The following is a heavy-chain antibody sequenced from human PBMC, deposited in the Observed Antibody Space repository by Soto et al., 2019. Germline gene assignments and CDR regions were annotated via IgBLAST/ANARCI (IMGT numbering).Heavy chain of an antibody. Sequence: GASVKVSCKASGGTFNRYAISWVRQAPGQGLEWMGGIIPIFGIGNDAQRFQGRVTITADESTGTAYMALSSLRSEDTGVYYCAGSAITLFGVVSIPPHYYSEMDVWGQGTTVTVSS. J-gene: IGHJ6*02. CDR1: GGTFNRYA. CDR3: AGSAITLFGVVSIPPHYYSEMDV. D-gene: IGHD3-3*01. CDR2: IIPIFGIG. V-gene: IGHV1-69*13.